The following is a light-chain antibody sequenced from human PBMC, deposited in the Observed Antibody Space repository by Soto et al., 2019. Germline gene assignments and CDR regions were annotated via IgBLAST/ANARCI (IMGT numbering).Light chain of an antibody. Sequence: EIVLTQSPGTLSLSPGERATLSCRASQSISSSYLAWYQQKPGQAPRLLIYGAFSRATGIPDRFSGSGSGTDFTLTISRLEPEDFAVYYCQQYAGSPQWTFGQGTKVDIK. J-gene: IGKJ1*01. CDR3: QQYAGSPQWT. V-gene: IGKV3-20*01. CDR2: GAF. CDR1: QSISSSY.